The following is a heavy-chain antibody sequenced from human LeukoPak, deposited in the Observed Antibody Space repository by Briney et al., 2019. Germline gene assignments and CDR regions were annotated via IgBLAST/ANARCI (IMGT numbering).Heavy chain of an antibody. CDR1: GYTFTSYG. J-gene: IGHJ5*02. CDR3: ARDSMAPSNWFDP. Sequence: ASVKVSCKASGYTFTSYGISWVRQAPGQGLEWMGWISAYNGNTNYAQRLQDRVIMTTDTSTSTAYMELRSLRSDDTAVYYCARDSMAPSNWFDPWGQGTLVTVSS. D-gene: IGHD2-8*01. V-gene: IGHV1-18*01. CDR2: ISAYNGNT.